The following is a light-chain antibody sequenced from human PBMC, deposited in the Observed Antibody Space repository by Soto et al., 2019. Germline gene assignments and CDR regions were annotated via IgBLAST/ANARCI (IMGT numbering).Light chain of an antibody. Sequence: EIVLTQSPGTLSLSPGESATLSCRASRILSSSYLASYKHKSGQAPSLLLTGASSRATGVPDRCSGSGSGTDFTLTISRLEPEDFALYYCQHYYGTSTSTFGQGTRLDIK. J-gene: IGKJ5*01. CDR1: RILSSSY. CDR2: GAS. CDR3: QHYYGTSTST. V-gene: IGKV3-20*01.